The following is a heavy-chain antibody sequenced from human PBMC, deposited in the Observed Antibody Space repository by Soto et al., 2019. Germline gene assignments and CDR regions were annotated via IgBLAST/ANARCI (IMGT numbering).Heavy chain of an antibody. CDR1: GGSISSYY. CDR3: ARDHCSSTSCYRWFDP. Sequence: SETLSLTCTVSGGSISSYYWSWIRQPPGKGLEWIGYIYYSGSTNYNPSLKSRVTISVDTSKNQFSLKLSSVTAADTAVYYCARDHCSSTSCYRWFDPWGQGTLVT. D-gene: IGHD2-2*01. J-gene: IGHJ5*02. CDR2: IYYSGST. V-gene: IGHV4-59*01.